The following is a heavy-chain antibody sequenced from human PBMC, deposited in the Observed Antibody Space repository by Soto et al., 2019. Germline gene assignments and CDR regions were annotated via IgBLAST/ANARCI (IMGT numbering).Heavy chain of an antibody. V-gene: IGHV1-2*04. J-gene: IGHJ6*03. D-gene: IGHD5-12*01. Sequence: QVQLVQSGAVVKKPGASVTVSCRSSGDTFNDYYIHWVRQAPGQGLEWMGWINPNGGVTKYAQKSQGWVTMTRDTSIRTVYMQLSRLRSDDTAVYYCARESGGATATLDYYYFYMDVWGTGTTVTVSS. CDR1: GDTFNDYY. CDR3: ARESGGATATLDYYYFYMDV. CDR2: INPNGGVT.